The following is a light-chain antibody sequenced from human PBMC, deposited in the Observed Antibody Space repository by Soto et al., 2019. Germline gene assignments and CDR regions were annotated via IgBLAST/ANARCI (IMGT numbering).Light chain of an antibody. CDR1: RSVSSY. CDR2: DAS. Sequence: ESVLTQSPATLSFSPGERSTLSCRSSRSVSSYLAWYQQKPGQAPRLLIYDASNRATGIPARFSGSGSGTDFTLTISSLEPEDFAVYYCQQRSNWPRGTFGQGTKVDIK. CDR3: QQRSNWPRGT. V-gene: IGKV3-11*01. J-gene: IGKJ1*01.